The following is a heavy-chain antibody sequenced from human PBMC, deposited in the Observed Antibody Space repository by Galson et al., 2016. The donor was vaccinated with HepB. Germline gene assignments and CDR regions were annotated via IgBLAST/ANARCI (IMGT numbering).Heavy chain of an antibody. Sequence: SLRLSCAASGFTFSTYSMNWVRQAPGKGLEWISYIGSSGSPTYYADSVKGRFTISRDNAKKSLSLQMNSLRAEDTAIYYCARGDSWNYDRLDCWGQGTLVTVSS. D-gene: IGHD1-7*01. J-gene: IGHJ4*02. V-gene: IGHV3-48*04. CDR1: GFTFSTYS. CDR2: IGSSGSPT. CDR3: ARGDSWNYDRLDC.